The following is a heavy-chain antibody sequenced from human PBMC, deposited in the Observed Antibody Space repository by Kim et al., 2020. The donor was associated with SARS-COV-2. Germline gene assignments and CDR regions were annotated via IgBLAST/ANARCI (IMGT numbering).Heavy chain of an antibody. CDR3: TRGWAAGYFLFDY. CDR2: IRNKHYGGTT. D-gene: IGHD6-13*01. CDR1: GFTFADYA. J-gene: IGHJ4*02. Sequence: GGSLRLSCAASGFTFADYAMSWFRQAPGKGLEWVGFIRNKHYGGTTEYVASVKGRFTISRDDSKSIAYVQMNSLKTEDTAVYYCTRGWAAGYFLFDYWGQGTLVTVSS. V-gene: IGHV3-49*03.